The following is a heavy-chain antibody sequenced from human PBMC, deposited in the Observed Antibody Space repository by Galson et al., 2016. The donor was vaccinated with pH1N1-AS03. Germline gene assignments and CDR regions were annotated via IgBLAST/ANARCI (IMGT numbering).Heavy chain of an antibody. CDR1: GYTFSNHW. V-gene: IGHV5-51*01. J-gene: IGHJ6*02. CDR2: IYPADSST. CDR3: AGQQDGVGSGWGWLVWYGMDV. D-gene: IGHD1-26*01. Sequence: QSGAEVKKPGESLKISCKVSGYTFSNHWIGWVRQMPGKGLEWMGIIYPADSSTTYSPSFQGQVTISADQSISTAYVQWSSLRASDTAMYFCAGQQDGVGSGWGWLVWYGMDVWGQGTTVIVSS.